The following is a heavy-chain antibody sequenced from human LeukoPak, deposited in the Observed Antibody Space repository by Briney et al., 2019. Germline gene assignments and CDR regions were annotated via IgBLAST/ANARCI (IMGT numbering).Heavy chain of an antibody. J-gene: IGHJ6*02. CDR1: GFTFSSYA. V-gene: IGHV3-30-3*01. CDR2: ISYDGSNK. Sequence: GGSLRPSCAASGFTFSSYAMHWVRQAPGKGLEWVAVISYDGSNKDYADSVKGRFTISRDNSKNTLYLQMDSLRAEDTAVYYCARARVQNAYYYYYGMDVWGQGTTVTVSS. D-gene: IGHD4/OR15-4a*01. CDR3: ARARVQNAYYYYYGMDV.